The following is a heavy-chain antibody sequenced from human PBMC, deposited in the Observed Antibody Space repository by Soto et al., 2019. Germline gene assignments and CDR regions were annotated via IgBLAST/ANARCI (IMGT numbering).Heavy chain of an antibody. V-gene: IGHV1-69*13. CDR3: ARNELKSGRRDFWSGYYDY. D-gene: IGHD3-3*01. CDR1: GGTFSSYA. J-gene: IGHJ4*02. CDR2: IIPIFGTA. Sequence: ASVKVSCKASGGTFSSYAISWVRQAPGQGLEWMGGIIPIFGTANYAQKFQGRVTITADESTSTAYMELSSLRSEDTAVYYCARNELKSGRRDFWSGYYDYWGQGTLVTVSS.